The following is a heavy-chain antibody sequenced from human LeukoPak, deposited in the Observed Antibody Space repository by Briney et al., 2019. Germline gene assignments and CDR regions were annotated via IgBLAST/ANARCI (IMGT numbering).Heavy chain of an antibody. CDR3: ARDQVAGTYYFDY. CDR1: GYTFTTYG. Sequence: ASVKVSCKASGYTFTTYGISWVRQAPGQGLEWMGWISAYNGNTNYAQKLQGRVTMTTDTSTSTAYMELSSLRSEDTAVYYCARDQVAGTYYFDYWGLGTLVTVSA. J-gene: IGHJ4*02. CDR2: ISAYNGNT. D-gene: IGHD1-7*01. V-gene: IGHV1-18*01.